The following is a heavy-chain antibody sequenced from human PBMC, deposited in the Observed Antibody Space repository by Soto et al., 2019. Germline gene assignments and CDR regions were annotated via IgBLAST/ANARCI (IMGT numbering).Heavy chain of an antibody. CDR3: ARVGDFWSGYGWFDP. CDR2: ISPNNGNT. V-gene: IGHV1-18*01. CDR1: GYTFTSYD. J-gene: IGHJ5*02. D-gene: IGHD3-3*01. Sequence: ASVKVSCKASGYTFTSYDISWVRQAPGQGLEWMGWISPNNGNTNYAQKLQGRVTMTTDTSTSTAYMELRSLRTDNTTVFYCARVGDFWSGYGWFDPWGQGTLVTVSS.